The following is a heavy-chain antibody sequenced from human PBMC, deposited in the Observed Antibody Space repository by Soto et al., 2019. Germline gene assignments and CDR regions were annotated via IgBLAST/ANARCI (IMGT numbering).Heavy chain of an antibody. J-gene: IGHJ4*02. Sequence: SQTLSLTCAISGDSVSSNSAAWSWIRQSPSRGLEWLGRTYYRSKWYKDYAVSVKSRITINPDTSKNQFSLQLNSVTPEDTAVYYCARDLTAVAGIFDYWGQGTLVTVSS. CDR3: ARDLTAVAGIFDY. V-gene: IGHV6-1*01. CDR1: GDSVSSNSAA. D-gene: IGHD6-19*01. CDR2: TYYRSKWYK.